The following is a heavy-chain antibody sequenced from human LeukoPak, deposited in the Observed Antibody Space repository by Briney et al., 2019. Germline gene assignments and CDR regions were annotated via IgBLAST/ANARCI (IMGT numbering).Heavy chain of an antibody. Sequence: SETLSLTCTVPGGSISSYYWSWIRQPPGKGLEWIGYIYYSGSTNYNPSLKSRVTISVDTSKNQFSLKLSSVTAADTAVYYCARVLQYQLLFDYWGQGTLVTVSS. CDR1: GGSISSYY. CDR2: IYYSGST. D-gene: IGHD2-2*01. V-gene: IGHV4-59*01. CDR3: ARVLQYQLLFDY. J-gene: IGHJ4*02.